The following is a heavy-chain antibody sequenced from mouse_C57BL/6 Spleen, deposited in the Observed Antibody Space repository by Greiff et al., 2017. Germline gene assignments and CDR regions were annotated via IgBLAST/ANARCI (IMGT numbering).Heavy chain of an antibody. CDR2: ISYDGSN. D-gene: IGHD2-3*01. CDR1: GYSITSGYY. CDR3: ARGSDGSYAMDY. V-gene: IGHV3-6*01. Sequence: EVQLQESGPGLVKPSQSLSLTCSVTGYSITSGYYWNWIRQFPGNKLEWMGYISYDGSNNYNPSLKNRISLTRDPSKNQFFLKLNSVTTEDTATYYCARGSDGSYAMDYWGQGTSVTVSS. J-gene: IGHJ4*01.